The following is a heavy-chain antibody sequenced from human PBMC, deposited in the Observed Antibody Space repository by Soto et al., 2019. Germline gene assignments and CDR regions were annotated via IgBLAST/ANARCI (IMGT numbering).Heavy chain of an antibody. V-gene: IGHV1-8*01. Sequence: QVQLVQSGAEVKKPGASVKVSCKASGYTFTSYDINWVRQATGQGLEWMGWMNPTTGNTGYAQKFQGRVTMTRNTSISTAYMELSSLRSEDTAVYYCAKATRVRVADTNYYFDSWGQGALVTVSS. CDR1: GYTFTSYD. D-gene: IGHD6-19*01. CDR2: MNPTTGNT. CDR3: AKATRVRVADTNYYFDS. J-gene: IGHJ4*02.